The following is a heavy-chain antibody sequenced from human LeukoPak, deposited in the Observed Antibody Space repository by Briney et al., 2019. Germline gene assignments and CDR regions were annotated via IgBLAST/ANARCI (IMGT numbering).Heavy chain of an antibody. CDR3: STCGRRWDYFDY. D-gene: IGHD1-26*01. V-gene: IGHV3-15*01. J-gene: IGHJ4*02. Sequence: GRSLRLSRVLSGFTFSNAWMSCVRQAPGKGLEWVGRIKSKTDGGTTDYDAHERGRFTISRDDSKNTLYLQMNSVKTEGTAVYFCSTCGRRWDYFDYWGQGTLVTVSS. CDR1: GFTFSNAW. CDR2: IKSKTDGGTT.